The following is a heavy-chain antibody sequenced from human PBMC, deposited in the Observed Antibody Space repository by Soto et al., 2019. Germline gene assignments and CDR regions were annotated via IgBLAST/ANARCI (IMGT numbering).Heavy chain of an antibody. J-gene: IGHJ4*02. CDR3: ARLEYGDFYFAY. Sequence: QVQLQESGPGLVKPSQTLALTCTVSGGSISRSGYYWSWIRQHPGKGLEWIGYIHYGGNTYYNPSLKSRVTISVDTSSNQFSLKVSSVTAADTAVYYCARLEYGDFYFAYWGQGTLVTVSS. CDR1: GGSISRSGYY. CDR2: IHYGGNT. D-gene: IGHD4-17*01. V-gene: IGHV4-31*03.